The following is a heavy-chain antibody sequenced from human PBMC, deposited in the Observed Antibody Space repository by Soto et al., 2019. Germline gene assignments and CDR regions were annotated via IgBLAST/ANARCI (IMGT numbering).Heavy chain of an antibody. D-gene: IGHD3-3*01. V-gene: IGHV4-4*07. CDR1: GGTVSGYY. CDR2: IYSSGNT. J-gene: IGHJ5*02. CDR3: ARGQRFSDWFDP. Sequence: SETLSLTCSVSGGTVSGYYWTWIRQPAGKGLEWIGRIYSSGNTKYNPSLQSRVTMSLDTSNNQFSLRLTSVTAADTAVYYCARGQRFSDWFDPWGQGTLVTVSS.